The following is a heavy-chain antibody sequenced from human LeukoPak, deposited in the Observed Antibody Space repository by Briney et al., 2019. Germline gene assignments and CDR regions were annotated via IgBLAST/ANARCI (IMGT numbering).Heavy chain of an antibody. CDR3: AKDSPYGSGTGWFDP. Sequence: GRPLRLSCAASGFTFSSYGMHWVRQAPGKGLEWVAVISYDGSNKYYADSVKGRFTISRDNSKNTLYLQMNSLRAEDTAVYYCAKDSPYGSGTGWFDPWGQGTLVTVSS. CDR1: GFTFSSYG. D-gene: IGHD3-10*01. J-gene: IGHJ5*02. CDR2: ISYDGSNK. V-gene: IGHV3-30*18.